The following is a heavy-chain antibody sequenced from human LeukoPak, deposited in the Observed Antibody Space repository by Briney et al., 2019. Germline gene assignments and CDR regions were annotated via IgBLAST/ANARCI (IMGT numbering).Heavy chain of an antibody. CDR2: ISAYNGNT. D-gene: IGHD3-22*01. Sequence: ASVKVSCKASGYTFTSYGISWVRQAPGQGLEWMGWISAYNGNTNYAQKLQGRVTMTTDTSTSTAYMELRSLRSDDTAVYYCARDKRNYYDSSGPIGGWFDPCGQGTLVTVSS. J-gene: IGHJ5*02. CDR1: GYTFTSYG. V-gene: IGHV1-18*01. CDR3: ARDKRNYYDSSGPIGGWFDP.